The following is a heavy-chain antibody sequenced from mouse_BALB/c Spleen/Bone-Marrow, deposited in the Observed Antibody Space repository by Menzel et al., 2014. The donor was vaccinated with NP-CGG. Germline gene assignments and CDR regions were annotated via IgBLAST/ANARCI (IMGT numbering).Heavy chain of an antibody. CDR2: IYPGNVNT. Sequence: VQLQQPGPELVKPGASVRISCKASGYTFTSYYIHWVKQRPGQGLEWIGWIYPGNVNTKYNEKFKGKATLTADKSSSTAYMQLSSLTSEDSAVYFCAREGNPYAMDYWGQGTSVTVSS. CDR3: AREGNPYAMDY. J-gene: IGHJ4*01. D-gene: IGHD2-1*01. V-gene: IGHV1S56*01. CDR1: GYTFTSYY.